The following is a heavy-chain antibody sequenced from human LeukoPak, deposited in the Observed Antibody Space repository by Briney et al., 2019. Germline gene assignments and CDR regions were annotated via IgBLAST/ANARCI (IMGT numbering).Heavy chain of an antibody. CDR1: GYSISSGYY. D-gene: IGHD5-18*01. V-gene: IGHV4-38-2*01. J-gene: IGHJ4*02. CDR2: IYHSGSN. Sequence: SETLSLTCAVSGYSISSGYYWGWARQPPGKGLEWIGSIYHSGSNYYNPSLKSRVTISVDTSKNQFSLKLSSVTAADTAVYYCARDLVRGYSYGVFDYWGQGTLVTVSS. CDR3: ARDLVRGYSYGVFDY.